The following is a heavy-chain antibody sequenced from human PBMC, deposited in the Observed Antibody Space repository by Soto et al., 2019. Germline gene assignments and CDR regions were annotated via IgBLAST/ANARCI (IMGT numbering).Heavy chain of an antibody. CDR1: GFTVSSNY. Sequence: EVQLVESGGGLVQPGGSLRLSCAASGFTVSSNYMSWVRQAPGKGLEWVSVIYSGGSTYYADSVKGRFTISRHNSKNTLYLQMNGLRAEDRAVYYCARDCLREGYQLFSSPPCYWGQGTLVTVSS. CDR3: ARDCLREGYQLFSSPPCY. J-gene: IGHJ4*02. D-gene: IGHD2-2*01. V-gene: IGHV3-53*04. CDR2: IYSGGST.